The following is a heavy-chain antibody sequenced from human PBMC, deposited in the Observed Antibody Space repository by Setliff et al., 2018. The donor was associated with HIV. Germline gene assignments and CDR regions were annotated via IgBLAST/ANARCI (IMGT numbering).Heavy chain of an antibody. D-gene: IGHD1-26*01. CDR2: IYTSGST. Sequence: SETLSLTCTVSGGSISSGGSYWSWIRQPAGKGLQWIGHIYTSGSTSYNPSLKSRVTMSVNTSKNQFSLRLTSVTAADTAVYFCARAPEVVGATGLYYYYMDVWGKGTMVTVSS. V-gene: IGHV4-61*09. CDR3: ARAPEVVGATGLYYYYMDV. CDR1: GGSISSGGSY. J-gene: IGHJ6*03.